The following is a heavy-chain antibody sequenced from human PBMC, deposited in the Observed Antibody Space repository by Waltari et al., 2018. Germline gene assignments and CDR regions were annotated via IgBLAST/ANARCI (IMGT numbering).Heavy chain of an antibody. Sequence: QVQLVQSGAEVKKPGSSVKVSCKASGGTFSSYAISWVRQAPGQGLEWMGGIIPIFGTANYEQKFQGRVTITADESTSTAYMELSSLRSEDTAVYYCARGAATYSNYFFDYWGQGTLVTVSS. V-gene: IGHV1-69*01. CDR2: IIPIFGTA. D-gene: IGHD4-4*01. CDR1: GGTFSSYA. CDR3: ARGAATYSNYFFDY. J-gene: IGHJ4*02.